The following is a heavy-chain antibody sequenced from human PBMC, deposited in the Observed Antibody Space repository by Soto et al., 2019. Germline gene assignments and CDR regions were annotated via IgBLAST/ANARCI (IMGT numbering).Heavy chain of an antibody. V-gene: IGHV3-30*19. Sequence: QVQLVESGGGVVQPGTSLRLSCVGSGFTFRSYVIHWVRQAPGTGLELVALTSYDGSNKYYDDSVKGRFTISRDNSRNTVDLQMDTLRLEDTALYYCARCGTTGGLDVWGQATLVSVSS. D-gene: IGHD1-1*01. CDR2: TSYDGSNK. CDR1: GFTFRSYV. CDR3: ARCGTTGGLDV. J-gene: IGHJ4*02.